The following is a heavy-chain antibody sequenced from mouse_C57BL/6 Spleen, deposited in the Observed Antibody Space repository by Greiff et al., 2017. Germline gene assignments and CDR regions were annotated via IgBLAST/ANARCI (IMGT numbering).Heavy chain of an antibody. CDR2: IWRGGST. CDR3: ANKGGSSDAMDY. J-gene: IGHJ4*01. V-gene: IGHV2-5*01. D-gene: IGHD6-1*01. CDR1: GFSLTSYG. Sequence: QVQLQQSGPGLVQPSQSLSITCTVSGFSLTSYGVHWVRQSPGTGLEWLGVIWRGGSTDNKAAFMSRLSITKVNSKSQVFFKMNSLRADYTAIYSGANKGGSSDAMDYWGQGTSVTVSS.